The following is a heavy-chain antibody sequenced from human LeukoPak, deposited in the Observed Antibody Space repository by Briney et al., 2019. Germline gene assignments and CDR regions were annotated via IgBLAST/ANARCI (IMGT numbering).Heavy chain of an antibody. CDR1: GVTVSTIY. D-gene: IGHD3-10*01. V-gene: IGHV3-53*01. CDR2: IYPDGRA. Sequence: VGSLRLSCAASGVTVSTIYMGWVRQAPGKGLDWVSVIYPDGRAYYAESVKGRFTISRDSSENTLFLQMNNLRAEDTAVYYCATLKGWYGEGCFDYWGQGTLVTVSS. CDR3: ATLKGWYGEGCFDY. J-gene: IGHJ4*02.